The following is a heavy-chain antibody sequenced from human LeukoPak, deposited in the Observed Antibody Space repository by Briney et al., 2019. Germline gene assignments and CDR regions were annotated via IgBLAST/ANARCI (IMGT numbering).Heavy chain of an antibody. CDR2: TSGTGGVT. CDR1: GFTFISYA. V-gene: IGHV3-23*01. J-gene: IGHJ4*02. D-gene: IGHD6-19*01. Sequence: GGSLRLSCVASGFTFISYAMTWVRQAPGRGLEWVSVTSGTGGVTYYADSVKGRFTISRDNSKNTLYLQMNSLRAEDTAVYYCAKFAVGSGWTRPFDYWGQGTLVTVSS. CDR3: AKFAVGSGWTRPFDY.